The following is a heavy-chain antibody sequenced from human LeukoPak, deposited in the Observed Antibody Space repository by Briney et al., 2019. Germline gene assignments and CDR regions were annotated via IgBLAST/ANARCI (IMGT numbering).Heavy chain of an antibody. CDR2: IWYDGSNK. Sequence: GRSLRLSCAASGFTFSSNGMHWVRQAPGKGLEWVALIWYDGSNKYYADSVEGRFTISRDNSKNMLYLQMSSLRAEDTAVYYCARLTGSYLDYWGQGTVVTVSS. CDR3: ARLTGSYLDY. J-gene: IGHJ4*02. CDR1: GFTFSSNG. V-gene: IGHV3-33*01. D-gene: IGHD7-27*01.